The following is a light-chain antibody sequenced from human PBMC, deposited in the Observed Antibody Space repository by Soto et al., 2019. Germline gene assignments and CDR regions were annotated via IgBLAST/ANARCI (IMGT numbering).Light chain of an antibody. CDR3: QQRSNWPIT. CDR2: DAS. Sequence: EIVFTHSPATLSLSPVERATLSCRASQSVSSYLAWYQQKPGQAPRLLIYDASNRATGIPARFSGSGSGTDFTLTISSLEPEDFAVYYCQQRSNWPITFGPGTKVDI. CDR1: QSVSSY. J-gene: IGKJ3*01. V-gene: IGKV3-11*01.